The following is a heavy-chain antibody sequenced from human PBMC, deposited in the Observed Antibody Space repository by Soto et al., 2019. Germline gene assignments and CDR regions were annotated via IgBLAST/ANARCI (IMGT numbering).Heavy chain of an antibody. CDR3: ARVKGWWYNRGYFDY. CDR2: ISAYNGNT. CDR1: GYTFTSYG. D-gene: IGHD2-15*01. J-gene: IGHJ4*02. Sequence: ASVKVSCKASGYTFTSYGISWVRQAPGQGLEWMGWISAYNGNTNYAQKLQGRVTMTTDTSTSTAYMELRSLRSDDTAVYYCARVKGWWYNRGYFDYWGQGTLVTVSS. V-gene: IGHV1-18*01.